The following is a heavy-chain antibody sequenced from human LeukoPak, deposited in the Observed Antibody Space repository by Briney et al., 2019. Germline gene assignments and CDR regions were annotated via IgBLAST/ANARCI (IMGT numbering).Heavy chain of an antibody. Sequence: KTSETLSLTCTVSGGSISSYYWNWIRQPPGKGLEWIGYIYFSGSTNYNPSLKSRVTISVDTSKRQISLKLSSVTAADTAVYYCARRQWLVRYNWFDPWGQGTLVTVSS. D-gene: IGHD6-19*01. J-gene: IGHJ5*02. CDR1: GGSISSYY. CDR3: ARRQWLVRYNWFDP. CDR2: IYFSGST. V-gene: IGHV4-59*12.